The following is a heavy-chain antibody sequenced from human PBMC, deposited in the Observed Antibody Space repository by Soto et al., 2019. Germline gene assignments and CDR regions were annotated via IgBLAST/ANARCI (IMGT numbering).Heavy chain of an antibody. J-gene: IGHJ4*02. CDR2: ISYDGRHE. D-gene: IGHD3-3*01. V-gene: IGHV3-30*04. Sequence: QVQLVESGGGVVQPWMSLRLSCAASGFTFSSYAMHWVRQAPGKGLEWVAVISYDGRHESYTDSVKGRFTISRDTSKNTIYLQMNSLRPEDTAVYYCAKDRTSNFWSAYFDSWGQGTLIAVSS. CDR1: GFTFSSYA. CDR3: AKDRTSNFWSAYFDS.